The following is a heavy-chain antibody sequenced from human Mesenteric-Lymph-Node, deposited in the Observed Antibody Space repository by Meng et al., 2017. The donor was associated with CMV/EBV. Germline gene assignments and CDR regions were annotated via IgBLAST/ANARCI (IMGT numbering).Heavy chain of an antibody. V-gene: IGHV3-23*03. Sequence: GESLKISCAASGFTFSSYAMSWVRQAPGKGLEWVSVIYSGGSSTYYADSVKGRFTISGDNSKNTLYLQMNSLRAEDTAVYYCAKASYSSGWYYFDYWGQGTLVTVSS. J-gene: IGHJ4*02. D-gene: IGHD6-19*01. CDR3: AKASYSSGWYYFDY. CDR2: IYSGGSST. CDR1: GFTFSSYA.